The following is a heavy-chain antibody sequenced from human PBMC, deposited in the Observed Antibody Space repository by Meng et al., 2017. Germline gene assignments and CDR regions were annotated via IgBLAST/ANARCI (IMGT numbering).Heavy chain of an antibody. CDR2: INWNSGNI. D-gene: IGHD3-10*01. CDR3: AKGIDYYGPYYFDY. J-gene: IGHJ4*02. CDR1: GFTFDDYA. Sequence: SLKISCAASGFTFDDYAMHWVRQAPGKGLEWVSGINWNSGNIGYADSVKGRFTISGDNAKNSLYLQMNSLRAEDTALYYCAKGIDYYGPYYFDYWGQGTLVTVSS. V-gene: IGHV3-9*01.